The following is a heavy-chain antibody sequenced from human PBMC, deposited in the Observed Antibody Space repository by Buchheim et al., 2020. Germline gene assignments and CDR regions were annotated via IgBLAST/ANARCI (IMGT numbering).Heavy chain of an antibody. V-gene: IGHV3-23*05. CDR3: ARFFGFGWFWFDP. CDR1: GFTSGLTFSDHG. Sequence: EVRLLESGGGLVQPGGSLRLSCAASGFTSGLTFSDHGMTWVRQTPGKGLEWVSSIVNSDTYYADSVKGRFIISRAKSESTLYLQMNSLRAEDTALYYCARFFGFGWFWFDPWGRGT. D-gene: IGHD3-9*01. J-gene: IGHJ5*02. CDR2: IVNSDT.